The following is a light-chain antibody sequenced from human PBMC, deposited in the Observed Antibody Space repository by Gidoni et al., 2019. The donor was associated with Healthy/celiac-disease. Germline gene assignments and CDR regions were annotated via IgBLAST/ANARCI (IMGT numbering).Light chain of an antibody. Sequence: DIQMTPSPSSLSASVGDRVTITCRASQGISSYLNWYQQKPGKAPKLLIYAASSLQTGVPSRFSGSGSGTDFTLTISSLQPEDFATYYCQQSYSTPGTFGQGTKVEIK. CDR1: QGISSY. V-gene: IGKV1-39*01. J-gene: IGKJ1*01. CDR2: AAS. CDR3: QQSYSTPGT.